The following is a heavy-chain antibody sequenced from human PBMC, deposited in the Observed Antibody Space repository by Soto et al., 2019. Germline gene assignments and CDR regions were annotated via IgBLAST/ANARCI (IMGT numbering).Heavy chain of an antibody. J-gene: IGHJ1*01. Sequence: QVQLVESGGGLVEPGGSLRLSCAASGFRFGDYYMTWIRQAPGKGLEWVSKISGDGTSKYYADSVKGRFTVSRDNTANSLHLQMNSLRAEDTALYYCAGDPFYYASGFWGQGSLVVVSS. CDR3: AGDPFYYASGF. V-gene: IGHV3-11*01. CDR2: ISGDGTSK. D-gene: IGHD3-10*01. CDR1: GFRFGDYY.